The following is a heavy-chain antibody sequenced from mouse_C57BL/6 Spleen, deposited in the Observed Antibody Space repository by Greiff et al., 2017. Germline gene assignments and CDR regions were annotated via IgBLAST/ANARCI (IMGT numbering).Heavy chain of an antibody. CDR3: TTLGGSVQFAD. CDR2: IDPENGDT. V-gene: IGHV14-4*01. CDR1: GFNIKDDY. D-gene: IGHD3-2*02. J-gene: IGHJ3*01. Sequence: VQLQQSGAELVRPGASVKLSCTASGFNIKDDYMHWVKQRPEQGLEWIGWIDPENGDTESASKFQGKATITADTSSNTASLQLRRLTSEDTARYYCTTLGGSVQFADWGKGTLVNVSA.